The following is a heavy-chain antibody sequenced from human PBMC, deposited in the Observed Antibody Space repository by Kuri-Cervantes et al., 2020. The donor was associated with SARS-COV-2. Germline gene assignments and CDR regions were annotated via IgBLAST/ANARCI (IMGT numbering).Heavy chain of an antibody. V-gene: IGHV1-69*05. J-gene: IGHJ3*02. D-gene: IGHD7-27*01. CDR3: ARVTGDLGVGAFDI. CDR1: GGTFSSYA. Sequence: SVKVSCKASGGTFSSYAISWVRQAPGQGLEWMGGIIPIFGTANYAQKFQGRATITTDESTSTAYMELSSLRSGDTAVYYCARVTGDLGVGAFDIWGQGTMVTVSS. CDR2: IIPIFGTA.